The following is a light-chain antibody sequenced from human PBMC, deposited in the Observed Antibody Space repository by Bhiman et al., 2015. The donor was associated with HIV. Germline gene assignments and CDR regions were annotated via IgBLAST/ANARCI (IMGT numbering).Light chain of an antibody. CDR3: CSYADSYTSLYV. J-gene: IGLJ1*01. V-gene: IGLV2-14*03. Sequence: QSALTQPASVSGSPGQSINISCTGTSRDVGGYNYVAWYQQHPGKVPKVMIYDVSNRPSGVSNRFSGSKSGNTASLTISGLQAEDEADYYCCSYADSYTSLYVFGTETKVTVL. CDR2: DVS. CDR1: SRDVGGYNY.